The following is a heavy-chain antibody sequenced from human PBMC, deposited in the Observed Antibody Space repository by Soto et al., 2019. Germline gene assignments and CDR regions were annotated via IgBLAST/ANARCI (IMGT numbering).Heavy chain of an antibody. CDR1: GGSISSYY. J-gene: IGHJ6*02. CDR2: IYYSGST. CDR3: ARGGGYCSGXSCYSDGMIYYYYGMDV. Sequence: PSETLSLTCTVSGGSISSYYWSWIRQPPGKGLEWIGYIYYSGSTNYNPSLKSRVTISVDTSKNQFSLKLSSVTAADTAVYYCARGGGYCSGXSCYSDGMIYYYYGMDVWGQGTTVTVSS. V-gene: IGHV4-59*01. D-gene: IGHD2-15*01.